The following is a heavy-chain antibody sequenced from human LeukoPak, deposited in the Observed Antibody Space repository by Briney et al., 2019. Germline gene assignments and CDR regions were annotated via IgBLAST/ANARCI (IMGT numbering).Heavy chain of an antibody. CDR2: ICCSGGT. Sequence: PSETLSLTCAVSGGSVSSYYWSWIRQPPGKGLEWVGYICCSGGTNYNPSLTGRVTISVATSKNQFSLKLSSVTAADTAVYYCARNYGSGSYYNCFDPCGQGTLATVSS. CDR3: ARNYGSGSYYNCFDP. CDR1: GGSVSSYY. J-gene: IGHJ5*02. D-gene: IGHD3-10*01. V-gene: IGHV4-59*08.